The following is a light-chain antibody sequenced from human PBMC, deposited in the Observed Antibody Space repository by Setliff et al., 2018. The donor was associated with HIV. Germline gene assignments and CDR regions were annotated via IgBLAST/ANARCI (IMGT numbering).Light chain of an antibody. Sequence: QSALTQPASVSGSPGQSITISCTGTSSDVGGYNYVSWYQQHPGKAPKLMIYEVSNRPSGVSNRFSGSKSGNTASLTISGLQAEDEADYYCSSYTSSSTLYVFGTGTRSP. J-gene: IGLJ1*01. V-gene: IGLV2-14*01. CDR1: SSDVGGYNY. CDR3: SSYTSSSTLYV. CDR2: EVS.